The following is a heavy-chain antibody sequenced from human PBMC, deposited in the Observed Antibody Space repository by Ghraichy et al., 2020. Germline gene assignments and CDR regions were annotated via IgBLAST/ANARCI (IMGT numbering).Heavy chain of an antibody. V-gene: IGHV4-34*01. Sequence: SETLSLTCAVYGGSFSGYYWSWIRQPPGKGLEWIGEINHSGSTNYNPSLKSRVTISVDTSKNQFSLKLSSVTAADTAVFYCAGVPPPRGNQLLKRYYYGMDVWGQGTTVTVSS. D-gene: IGHD2-2*01. J-gene: IGHJ6*02. CDR3: AGVPPPRGNQLLKRYYYGMDV. CDR1: GGSFSGYY. CDR2: INHSGST.